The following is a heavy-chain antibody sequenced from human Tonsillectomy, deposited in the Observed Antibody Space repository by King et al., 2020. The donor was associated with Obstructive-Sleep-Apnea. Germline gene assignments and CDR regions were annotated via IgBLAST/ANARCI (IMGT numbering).Heavy chain of an antibody. CDR1: GGTIRKYY. J-gene: IGHJ4*02. Sequence: VQLQESGPGLVKPSETLSLTCTVSGGTIRKYYLSWIRQPPGKGLEWIGYMYYSVNTTFNPSLKSRVTTSSDTSKIQFSLRLSSVTAADTAVYYCARHRGVEDYGDYGDYFDYWGQGTLVTVSS. D-gene: IGHD4-17*01. CDR2: MYYSVNT. V-gene: IGHV4-59*08. CDR3: ARHRGVEDYGDYGDYFDY.